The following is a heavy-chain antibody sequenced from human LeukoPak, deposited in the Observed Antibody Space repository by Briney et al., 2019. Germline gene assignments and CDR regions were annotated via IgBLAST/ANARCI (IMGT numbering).Heavy chain of an antibody. J-gene: IGHJ4*02. CDR2: IYYSGST. V-gene: IGHV4-59*01. Sequence: PSETLSLTCTVSGGSISSSYWSWIRQPPGKGLEWIGYIYYSGSTNYNPSLKSRVTISVDTSKNQFSLKLSSVTAADTAVYYCARDLGKRYCSGGSCYPLGLDYWGQGTLVTVSS. CDR3: ARDLGKRYCSGGSCYPLGLDY. D-gene: IGHD2-15*01. CDR1: GGSISSSY.